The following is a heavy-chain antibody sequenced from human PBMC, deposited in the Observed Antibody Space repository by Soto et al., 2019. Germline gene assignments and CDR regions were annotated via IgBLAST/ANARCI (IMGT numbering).Heavy chain of an antibody. V-gene: IGHV1-2*04. Sequence: QVQLVQSGAEVKKPGASGKVSCKASGYTFTGYYMHWVRQAPGQGLEWMGWINPNSGGTNYAQKFQGWVTMTRDTSISTAYMELSRLRSDDTAVYYCARDLRDYGDYVMRPDYGMDVWGQGTTVTVSS. D-gene: IGHD4-17*01. J-gene: IGHJ6*02. CDR3: ARDLRDYGDYVMRPDYGMDV. CDR1: GYTFTGYY. CDR2: INPNSGGT.